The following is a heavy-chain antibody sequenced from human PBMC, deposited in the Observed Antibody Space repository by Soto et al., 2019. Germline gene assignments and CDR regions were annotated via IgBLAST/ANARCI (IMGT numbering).Heavy chain of an antibody. D-gene: IGHD5-12*01. CDR1: GFTFSSYG. CDR3: AREQGVYGDY. J-gene: IGHJ4*02. V-gene: IGHV3-33*01. CDR2: VWYDGSNK. Sequence: QVQLVESGGGVVQPGRSLRLSCAASGFTFSSYGMHWVRQAPGKGLEWVAVVWYDGSNKYYADSVKGRFTISRDNSKNMLDMQMHGLRAEGTVVYYCAREQGVYGDYWGQGTLVTVSS.